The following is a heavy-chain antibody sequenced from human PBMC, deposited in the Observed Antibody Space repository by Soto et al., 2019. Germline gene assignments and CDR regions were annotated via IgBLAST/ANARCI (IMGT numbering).Heavy chain of an antibody. CDR1: GFTFSSYA. Sequence: QVQLVESGGGVVQPGRSLRLSCAASGFTFSSYAMHWVRQAPGKGLEWVAVISYDGSNKYYADSVKGRFTISRDNSKNTRDLQMNSLRAEDTAVYYCASVVAPEYFDYWGQGTLVTVSS. CDR3: ASVVAPEYFDY. D-gene: IGHD2-2*01. CDR2: ISYDGSNK. J-gene: IGHJ4*02. V-gene: IGHV3-30-3*01.